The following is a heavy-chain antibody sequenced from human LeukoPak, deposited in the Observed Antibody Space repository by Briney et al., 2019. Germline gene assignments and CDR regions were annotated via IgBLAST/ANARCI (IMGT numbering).Heavy chain of an antibody. D-gene: IGHD2-15*01. V-gene: IGHV3-21*01. CDR1: GFTFSSYS. CDR3: ASLEWRSFDY. Sequence: GGSLRPSCAASGFTFSSYSMDWVRQAPGKGLEWVSSISSSSSYIYYADSVKGRFTISRDNAKNSLYLQMNSLRAEDTAVYYCASLEWRSFDYWGQGTLVTVSS. CDR2: ISSSSSYI. J-gene: IGHJ4*02.